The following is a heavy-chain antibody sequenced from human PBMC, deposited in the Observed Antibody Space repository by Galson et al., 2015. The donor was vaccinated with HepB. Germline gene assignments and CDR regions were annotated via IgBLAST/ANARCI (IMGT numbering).Heavy chain of an antibody. CDR2: IESDGGAT. J-gene: IGHJ5*01. CDR1: GFTYSDYW. CDR3: ARASYYCAISGYNEGSACFDS. Sequence: SLRVSCAASGFTYSDYWMHWVRQAPGRGLEWVANIESDGGATYYARSVEGRVTVSRDNAQNSVYLQLSSLRADDTAMYYCARASYYCAISGYNEGSACFDSWGQGTLVTVSS. V-gene: IGHV3-7*03. D-gene: IGHD3-22*01.